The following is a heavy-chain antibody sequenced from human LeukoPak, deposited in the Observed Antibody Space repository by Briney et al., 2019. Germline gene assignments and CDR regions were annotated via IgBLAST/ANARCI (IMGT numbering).Heavy chain of an antibody. J-gene: IGHJ4*02. V-gene: IGHV3-7*04. CDR1: GFPFSSYW. CDR2: IKQDGSKK. CDR3: TRVGYIDEGIDY. Sequence: GGSLRLSCVASGFPFSSYWTTWVRQAPGKGLEWVANIKQDGSKKSYVDSVKGRFTISRDNAKNSLYLQMNSLRAEDTAIYYCTRVGYIDEGIDYWGQGALVTVSS. D-gene: IGHD5-24*01.